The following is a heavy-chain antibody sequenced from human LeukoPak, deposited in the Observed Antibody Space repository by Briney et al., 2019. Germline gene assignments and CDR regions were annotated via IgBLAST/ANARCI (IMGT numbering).Heavy chain of an antibody. CDR2: ITDSGGDT. CDR3: AKGSRASRPYYFDY. D-gene: IGHD6-6*01. V-gene: IGHV3-23*01. J-gene: IGHJ4*02. Sequence: PGGSPRLSCAASGFTYSTYAMSWVRQAPGKGLEWISAITDSGGDTYYADSVKGRFTISRDNSKNALYLQMNSLRAEDTAVYYCAKGSRASRPYYFDYWGQGTLVTVSS. CDR1: GFTYSTYA.